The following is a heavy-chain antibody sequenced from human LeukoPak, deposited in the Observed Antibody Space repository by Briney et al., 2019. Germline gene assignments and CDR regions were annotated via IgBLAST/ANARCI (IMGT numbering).Heavy chain of an antibody. Sequence: GSLRLSCAASGFTFSSYSMNWVRQAPGKGLEWVSSISSSSSYIYYADSVKGRFTISGDNAKNSLYLQMNSLRAEDTAVYYCARVGRYCSGGSCHLTWFDPWGQGTLVTVSS. J-gene: IGHJ5*02. CDR2: ISSSSSYI. V-gene: IGHV3-21*01. D-gene: IGHD2-15*01. CDR1: GFTFSSYS. CDR3: ARVGRYCSGGSCHLTWFDP.